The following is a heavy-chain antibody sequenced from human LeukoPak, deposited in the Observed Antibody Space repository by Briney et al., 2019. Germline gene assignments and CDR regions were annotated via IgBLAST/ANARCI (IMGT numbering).Heavy chain of an antibody. CDR1: GGSISSYY. V-gene: IGHV4-59*08. CDR3: ARLGVAAAGADAFDI. Sequence: SETLSLTCTVSGGSISSYYWNWIWQPPGKGLEYIGYISYSGRTNSNPSLKSRVTISVDTSKNQFSLKLTSVTAADTAVYYCARLGVAAAGADAFDIWGQGTMVTVSS. CDR2: ISYSGRT. D-gene: IGHD6-13*01. J-gene: IGHJ3*02.